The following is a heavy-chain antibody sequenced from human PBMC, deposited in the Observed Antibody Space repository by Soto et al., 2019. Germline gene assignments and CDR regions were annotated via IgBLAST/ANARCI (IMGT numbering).Heavy chain of an antibody. CDR1: GFTFSSYA. CDR3: ARAGGATDY. V-gene: IGHV3-30-3*01. D-gene: IGHD3-16*01. J-gene: IGHJ4*02. Sequence: QVQLVESGGGVVQPGRSLRLSCAASGFTFSSYAMHWVRQAPGKGLEWVAVISYDGSNKYYADSVKGRFTISRDNSKNTLYLQMYSLRAEYTAVYYCARAGGATDYWGQGTLVTVSS. CDR2: ISYDGSNK.